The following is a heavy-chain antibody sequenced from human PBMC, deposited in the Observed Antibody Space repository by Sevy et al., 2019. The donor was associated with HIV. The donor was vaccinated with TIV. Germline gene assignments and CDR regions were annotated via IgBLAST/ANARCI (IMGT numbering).Heavy chain of an antibody. D-gene: IGHD6-13*01. CDR1: GFTFGDYC. Sequence: GGSLRLSCTASGFTFGDYCMSWVRQAPGKGLEWVAFLKSDVYGGTVDHAASVRGRFVISRDDSITIAYLQMNDLKTEDTGVYYCTRWKAAQSIFDFWGQGALVTVSS. CDR3: TRWKAAQSIFDF. J-gene: IGHJ4*02. CDR2: LKSDVYGGTV. V-gene: IGHV3-49*04.